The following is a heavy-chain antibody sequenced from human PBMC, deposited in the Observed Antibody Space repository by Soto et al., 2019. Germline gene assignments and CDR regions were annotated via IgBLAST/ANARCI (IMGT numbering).Heavy chain of an antibody. J-gene: IGHJ3*02. CDR1: GFTFSSYA. CDR3: ASSVPPGSLSSSAFGAFDI. CDR2: ISYDGSNK. Sequence: QVQLVESGGGVVQPGRSLRLSCAASGFTFSSYAMHWVRQAPGKGLEWVAVISYDGSNKYYADSVKGRFTISRDNSKNTLYLQMNSLRAEDTAVYYCASSVPPGSLSSSAFGAFDIWGQGTMVTVSS. V-gene: IGHV3-30-3*01. D-gene: IGHD2-15*01.